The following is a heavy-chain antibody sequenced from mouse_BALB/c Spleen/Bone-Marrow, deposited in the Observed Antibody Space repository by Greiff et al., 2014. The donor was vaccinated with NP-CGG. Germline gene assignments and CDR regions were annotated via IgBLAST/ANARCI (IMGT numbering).Heavy chain of an antibody. CDR2: INPGSSTI. Sequence: EVQLVESGGGLVQPGGSLNLSCAASGFDFSRYWMSWARQAPGKGQEWIGEINPGSSTINYTPSLKDKFIISRDNAKNTLYLQMSKVRAEETALYDCARLAVWGARDYWGQGTSVTVSS. J-gene: IGHJ4*01. CDR3: ARLAVWGARDY. D-gene: IGHD2-10*02. V-gene: IGHV4-2*02. CDR1: GFDFSRYW.